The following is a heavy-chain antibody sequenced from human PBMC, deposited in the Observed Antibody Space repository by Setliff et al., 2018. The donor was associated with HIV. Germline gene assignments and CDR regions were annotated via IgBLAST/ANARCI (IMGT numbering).Heavy chain of an antibody. V-gene: IGHV4-4*07. Sequence: SETLSLTCTVSGGSISSYYWSWIRQPAGKGLEWIGRFYTSGSTNYNPSLKSRVTMSVDTSKNQFPLKVRYVTAADTAVYYCARVPSGLWFGKWGNWGQGTLVTVSS. CDR3: ARVPSGLWFGKWGN. CDR2: FYTSGST. D-gene: IGHD3-10*01. CDR1: GGSISSYY. J-gene: IGHJ4*02.